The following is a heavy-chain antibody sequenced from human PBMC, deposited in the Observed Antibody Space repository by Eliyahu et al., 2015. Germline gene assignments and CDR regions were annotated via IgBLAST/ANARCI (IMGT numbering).Heavy chain of an antibody. CDR2: IYYSGST. J-gene: IGHJ3*02. Sequence: QLQLQESGPGLVKPSXTLSLTCTVSGGSISSSSYYWGWIRQPPGKGLEWIGSIYYSGSTYYNPSLKSRVTISVDTSKNQFSLKLSSVTAADTAVYYCARHRGDFWSGSDAFDIWGQGTMVTVSS. CDR3: ARHRGDFWSGSDAFDI. CDR1: GGSISSSSYY. D-gene: IGHD3-3*01. V-gene: IGHV4-39*01.